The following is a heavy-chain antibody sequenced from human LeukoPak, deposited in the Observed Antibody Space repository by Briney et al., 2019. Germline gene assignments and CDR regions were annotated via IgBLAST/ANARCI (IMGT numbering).Heavy chain of an antibody. D-gene: IGHD2-2*02. Sequence: GSLRLSCAASGFTFSSYAMGWVRQAPGKGLEWVSAIIGSGGSTYYADSVKGRFTISRDNSKNTLYLQMNSLRAEDTAVYYCAKDRGVGCSSTSCYTGYYFDYWGQGTLVTVSS. V-gene: IGHV3-23*01. CDR2: IIGSGGST. CDR1: GFTFSSYA. J-gene: IGHJ4*02. CDR3: AKDRGVGCSSTSCYTGYYFDY.